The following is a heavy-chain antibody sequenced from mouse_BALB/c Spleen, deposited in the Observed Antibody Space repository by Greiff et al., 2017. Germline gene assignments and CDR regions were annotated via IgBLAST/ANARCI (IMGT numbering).Heavy chain of an antibody. D-gene: IGHD2-1*01. CDR2: ISSGSSTI. CDR3: ARHLYGNSYAMDY. J-gene: IGHJ4*01. V-gene: IGHV5-17*02. Sequence: EVQRVESGGGLVQPGGSRKLSCAASGFTFSSFGMHWVRQAPEKGLEWVAYISSGSSTIYYADTVKGRFTISRDNPKNTLFLQMTSLRSEDTAMYYCARHLYGNSYAMDYWGQGTSVTVSS. CDR1: GFTFSSFG.